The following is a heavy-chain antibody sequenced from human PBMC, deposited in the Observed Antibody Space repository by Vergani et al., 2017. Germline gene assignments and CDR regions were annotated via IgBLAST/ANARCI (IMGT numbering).Heavy chain of an antibody. CDR1: GFTFTSYH. Sequence: QVQLVQSGAEVKKPGASVRVSCKASGFTFTSYHIHWVRQAPGQGLDWLGRIDPNSVDTRYSQRFQARVTITRDTSINTAYMDMTMLRPDDTAIYYCARFFVGCSRTNCFADHWGQGTLVTVSS. V-gene: IGHV1-2*06. D-gene: IGHD2-2*01. CDR2: IDPNSVDT. J-gene: IGHJ4*02. CDR3: ARFFVGCSRTNCFADH.